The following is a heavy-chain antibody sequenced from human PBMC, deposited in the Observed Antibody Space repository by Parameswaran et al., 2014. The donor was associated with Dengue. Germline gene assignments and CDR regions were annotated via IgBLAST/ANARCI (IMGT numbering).Heavy chain of an antibody. J-gene: IGHJ6*02. V-gene: IGHV1-8*01. CDR3: ARARGGRRLLTRWGMDV. D-gene: IGHD6-25*01. CDR2: MNPNSGNT. Sequence: WVRQAPGQGLEWMGWMNPNSGNTGYAQKFQGRVTMTRNTSISTAYMELSSLRSEDTAVYYCARARGGRRLLTRWGMDVWGQGTTVTVSS.